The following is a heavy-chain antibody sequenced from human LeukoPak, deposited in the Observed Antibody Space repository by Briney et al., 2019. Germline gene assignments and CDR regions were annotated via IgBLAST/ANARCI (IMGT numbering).Heavy chain of an antibody. D-gene: IGHD2-15*01. CDR1: GYTFTSYD. CDR2: MNPNSGNT. Sequence: ASVKVSCKASGYTFTSYDINWVRQATGQGLEWMGWMNPNSGNTGYAQKFQGRVTITRNTSISTAYMELSSLRSEDTAVYYCARGYCSGGSCYWRYYFDYWSQGTLVTVSS. J-gene: IGHJ4*02. CDR3: ARGYCSGGSCYWRYYFDY. V-gene: IGHV1-8*03.